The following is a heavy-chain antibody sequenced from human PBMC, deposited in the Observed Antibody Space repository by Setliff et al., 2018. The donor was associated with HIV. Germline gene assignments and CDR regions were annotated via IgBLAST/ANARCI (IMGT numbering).Heavy chain of an antibody. CDR2: IFYSGTT. CDR3: ARRQMGVAAVDAFDI. V-gene: IGHV4-39*01. CDR1: GGSFTSRSYY. D-gene: IGHD2-15*01. J-gene: IGHJ3*02. Sequence: KPSETLSLTCTVSGGSFTSRSYYWGWIRQPPGKGLEWIGSIFYSGTTYSNPSLKSRVTISVDTSKNQFSLRLTSVTAADTAVYYCARRQMGVAAVDAFDIWGQGTMVTVSS.